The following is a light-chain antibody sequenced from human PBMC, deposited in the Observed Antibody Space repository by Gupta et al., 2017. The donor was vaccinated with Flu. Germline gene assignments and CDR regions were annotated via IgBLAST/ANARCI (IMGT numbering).Light chain of an antibody. CDR1: NSMSRSN. CDR3: QQHGSSPRT. Sequence: GLVAWAPSERTTLSCVASNSMSRSNLAWYQQKPGQAPRLLIYGASSRDSGVPDRFSGSGSGTDFTLTISSLEAEDFAMYFCQQHGSSPRTFGQGTKVEIK. CDR2: GAS. V-gene: IGKV3-20*01. J-gene: IGKJ1*01.